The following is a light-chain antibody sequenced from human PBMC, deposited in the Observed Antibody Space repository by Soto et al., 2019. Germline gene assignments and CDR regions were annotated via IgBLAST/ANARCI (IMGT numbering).Light chain of an antibody. J-gene: IGKJ1*01. V-gene: IGKV3-20*01. CDR1: QSRSSSQ. CDR3: PQYGSSPRT. CDR2: DAS. Sequence: VLTHSPGPRGLSLGERDSLSFRASQSRSSSQLAWYQHKPGQAPRLLIHDASSRATGISDRFTGSWSGTDFTLTITTLEPEDFAVYYSPQYGSSPRTFGLGTKVDIK.